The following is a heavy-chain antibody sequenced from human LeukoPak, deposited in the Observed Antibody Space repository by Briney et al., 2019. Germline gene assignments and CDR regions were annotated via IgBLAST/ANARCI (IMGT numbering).Heavy chain of an antibody. J-gene: IGHJ3*02. Sequence: XXXXAMSXXRQAXGKXXXXXXXXSGSGGSTYYADSVKGRFTISRDNSKNTLYLQMNSLRAEDTAVYYCAKDASYYYDSLDAFDIWGQGTMVTVSS. V-gene: IGHV3-23*01. CDR2: XSGSGGST. D-gene: IGHD3-22*01. CDR1: XXXXA. CDR3: AKDASYYYDSLDAFDI.